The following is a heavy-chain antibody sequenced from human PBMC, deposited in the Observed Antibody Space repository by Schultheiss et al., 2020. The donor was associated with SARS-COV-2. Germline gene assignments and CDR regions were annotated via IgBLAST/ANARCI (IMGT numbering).Heavy chain of an antibody. CDR3: ARGAHVPRYCSIPSCYTWCAFDI. V-gene: IGHV4-34*01. CDR1: GGSFSDYF. Sequence: GSLRLSCAAYGGSFSDYFWRWIRQPPGKGLEWIGEINYSESTTYNPNFKSRVTISVDTNKNQFSLKLSSVTAADTAVYYWARGAHVPRYCSIPSCYTWCAFDIWGQGTMVTVSS. D-gene: IGHD2-2*02. CDR2: INYSEST. J-gene: IGHJ3*02.